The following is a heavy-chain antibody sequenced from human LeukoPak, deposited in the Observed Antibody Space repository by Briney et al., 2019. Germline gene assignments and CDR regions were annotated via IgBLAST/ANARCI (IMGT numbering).Heavy chain of an antibody. CDR3: ARNYYGSGSYWVPGLDYGMDV. J-gene: IGHJ6*02. CDR1: GFTVSSNY. D-gene: IGHD3-10*01. V-gene: IGHV3-66*01. Sequence: GGSLRLSCAASGFTVSSNYMSWVRQAPGKGLEWVSVIYSGGSTYYADSVKGRFTISRDNPKNTLYLQMNSLRAEDTAVYYCARNYYGSGSYWVPGLDYGMDVWGQGTTVTVSS. CDR2: IYSGGST.